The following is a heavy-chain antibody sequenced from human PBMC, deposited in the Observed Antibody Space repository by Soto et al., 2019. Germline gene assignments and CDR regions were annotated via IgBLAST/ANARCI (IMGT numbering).Heavy chain of an antibody. D-gene: IGHD3-10*01. CDR3: ARGPYYYGSGSYRTSYFDY. CDR1: GFTFSSYD. CDR2: IGTAGDT. J-gene: IGHJ4*02. V-gene: IGHV3-13*01. Sequence: PGESLRLSCAASGFTFSSYDMHWVRQATGKGLEWVSAIGTAGDTSYPGYVKGRFTISRENAKNSLYLQMNSLRAGDTAVYYCARGPYYYGSGSYRTSYFDYWGQGTLVTVSS.